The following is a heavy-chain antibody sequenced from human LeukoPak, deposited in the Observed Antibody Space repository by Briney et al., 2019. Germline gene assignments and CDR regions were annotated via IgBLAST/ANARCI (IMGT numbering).Heavy chain of an antibody. D-gene: IGHD2-2*01. V-gene: IGHV3-7*01. J-gene: IGHJ4*02. CDR1: GFTFSNYW. CDR3: ARIGYSSSCTDY. Sequence: GGSLRLSCAASGFTFSNYWTTWVRQAPGKGLEWVANIKQDGSQKYYVDSVKGRFTISRDNAKNSVYLQMNSLRAGDTAVYYCARIGYSSSCTDYWGQGTLVTVSS. CDR2: IKQDGSQK.